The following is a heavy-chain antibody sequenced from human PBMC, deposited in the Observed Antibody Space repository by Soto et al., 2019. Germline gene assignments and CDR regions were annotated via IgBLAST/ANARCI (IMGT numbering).Heavy chain of an antibody. CDR3: VRPLPSGRNYGLDV. Sequence: EVQLVESGGGLIQPGGSLRLSCAASGLTGSNAYMAWVRQAPGMGLEWVSVIYDNGTTYYADSVKGRFTISRDTSTNTLSLQMDSLRAEDTAVYYCVRPLPSGRNYGLDVWGQGTTVTVSS. V-gene: IGHV3-53*01. CDR1: GLTGSNAY. D-gene: IGHD3-10*01. CDR2: IYDNGTT. J-gene: IGHJ6*02.